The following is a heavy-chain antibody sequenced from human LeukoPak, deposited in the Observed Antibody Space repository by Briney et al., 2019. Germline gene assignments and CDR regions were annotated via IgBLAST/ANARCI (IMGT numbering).Heavy chain of an antibody. CDR1: GYTFTGYH. CDR2: INPNTGDT. D-gene: IGHD2-8*01. J-gene: IGHJ4*02. Sequence: SVKVSCKASGYTFTGYHMHWVRQAPGQGLEWMGWINPNTGDTNYAQKFQGRVTMTRDTSIDTAYMELSRLKTDDTAVYYCARDWFKGYCTNGVCYSLGLSNWGQGTLVTVSS. CDR3: ARDWFKGYCTNGVCYSLGLSN. V-gene: IGHV1-2*02.